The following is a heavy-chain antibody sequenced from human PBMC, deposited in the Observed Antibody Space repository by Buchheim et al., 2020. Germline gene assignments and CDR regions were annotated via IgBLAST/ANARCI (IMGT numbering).Heavy chain of an antibody. J-gene: IGHJ6*03. CDR1: GFTFSGYG. CDR2: ISYDGSNK. Sequence: QVQLVESGGGVVQPGRSLRLSCAASGFTFSGYGMHWVRQAPGKGLEWVAVISYDGSNKYYADSVKGRFTISRDNSKNTLYLQMNSLRAEDTAVYYCAKVGGYSSSWYLYYYYMDVWGKGTT. CDR3: AKVGGYSSSWYLYYYYMDV. D-gene: IGHD6-13*01. V-gene: IGHV3-30*18.